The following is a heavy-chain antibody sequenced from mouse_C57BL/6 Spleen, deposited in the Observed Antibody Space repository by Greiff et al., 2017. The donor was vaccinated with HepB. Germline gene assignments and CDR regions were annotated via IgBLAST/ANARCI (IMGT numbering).Heavy chain of an antibody. CDR2: ISDGGSYT. V-gene: IGHV5-4*03. J-gene: IGHJ4*01. CDR3: ARRGVTLNAMDY. CDR1: GFTFSSYA. Sequence: EVKLVESGGGLVKPGGSLKLSCAASGFTFSSYAMSWVRQTPEKRLEWVATISDGGSYTYYPDNVKGRFTISRDNAKNNLYLQMSHLKSEDTAMYYRARRGVTLNAMDYWGQGTSVTVSS. D-gene: IGHD2-1*01.